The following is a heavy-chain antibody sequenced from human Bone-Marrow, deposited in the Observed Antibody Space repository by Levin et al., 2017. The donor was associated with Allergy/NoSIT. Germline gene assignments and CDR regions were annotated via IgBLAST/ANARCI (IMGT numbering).Heavy chain of an antibody. Sequence: HPGGSLRLSCAVSGYTSSINSMSWVRQAPGKGLEWISILYVNDNTYYADSVKGRFTISRDRSRNTLFLQMNNLRGEDTAAYYCAITTGTTGYYGMDVWGQGTSVTVSS. CDR1: GYTSSINS. CDR2: LYVNDNT. D-gene: IGHD1-1*01. J-gene: IGHJ6*02. V-gene: IGHV3-53*01. CDR3: AITTGTTGYYGMDV.